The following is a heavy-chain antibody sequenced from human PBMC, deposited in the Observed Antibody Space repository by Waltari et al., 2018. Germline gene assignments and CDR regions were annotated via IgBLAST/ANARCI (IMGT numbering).Heavy chain of an antibody. D-gene: IGHD3-16*01. Sequence: QLQLQESGPGLVKPSETLSLTCTVSGGSISSSSYYWGWIRQPPGKGLEWIGSIYYSGSTYYNPTLKSRATISVDTSKNQFALKLSPVTDADTAVYYCARRAGGGAQNWFDPWGQGTLVTVSS. J-gene: IGHJ5*02. V-gene: IGHV4-39*01. CDR1: GGSISSSSYY. CDR3: ARRAGGGAQNWFDP. CDR2: IYYSGST.